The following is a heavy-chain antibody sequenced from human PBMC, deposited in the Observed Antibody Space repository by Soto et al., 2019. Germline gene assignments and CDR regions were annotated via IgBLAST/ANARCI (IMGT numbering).Heavy chain of an antibody. CDR1: GFAISSYS. Sequence: QVQLVESGGGVVQPGTSLRLSCAASGFAISSYSMHWVRQAPGKGLEWVAAMSFDGNSKYFADSVKGRFMISRDTSKNTWSLEMESLGAEDSALYQCTRVRAVIANDDFEYWGQGTQVTVSS. CDR2: MSFDGNSK. J-gene: IGHJ4*02. V-gene: IGHV3-30-3*01. D-gene: IGHD2-21*01. CDR3: TRVRAVIANDDFEY.